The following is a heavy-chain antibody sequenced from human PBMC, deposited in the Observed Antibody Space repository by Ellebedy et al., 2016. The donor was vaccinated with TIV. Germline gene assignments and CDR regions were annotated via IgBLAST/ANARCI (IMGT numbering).Heavy chain of an antibody. D-gene: IGHD1-26*01. V-gene: IGHV1-2*02. Sequence: AASVKVSCKASGGTFSSYAISWVRQAPGQGLEWMGGIIPNSGGTNYAQKFQGRVTMTRDTSISTAYMELSRLRSDDTAVYYCARWSKTVHDAFDIWGQGTMVTVSS. CDR1: GGTFSSYA. CDR2: IIPNSGGT. CDR3: ARWSKTVHDAFDI. J-gene: IGHJ3*02.